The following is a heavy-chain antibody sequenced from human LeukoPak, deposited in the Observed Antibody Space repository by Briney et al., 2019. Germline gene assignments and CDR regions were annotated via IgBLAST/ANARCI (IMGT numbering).Heavy chain of an antibody. Sequence: SETLSLTCTVSGGSISTHFWTWIRQPPGMGLEWIGYIYYTGSTNYNPSLKSRVTISLDTSKNQFSLHLSFVTAADTAVYYCARAPNGYYPLDYWGQRTLVTISS. V-gene: IGHV4-59*11. CDR3: ARAPNGYYPLDY. CDR2: IYYTGST. D-gene: IGHD3-22*01. CDR1: GGSISTHF. J-gene: IGHJ4*02.